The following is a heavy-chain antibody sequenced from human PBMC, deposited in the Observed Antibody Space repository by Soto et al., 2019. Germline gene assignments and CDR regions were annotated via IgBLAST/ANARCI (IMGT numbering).Heavy chain of an antibody. CDR2: ITASGTVT. CDR1: GFSFRGFE. J-gene: IGHJ6*02. D-gene: IGHD3-22*01. Sequence: DEQLVESGGGLVQPGGSLRLSCAASGFSFRGFEMNWVRQAPGKGLEWLSYITASGTVTHYADSVKGRFTISRDNAKNSLFLHMSSLRADDTASYYCARAMIIVEYGMDIWGQGTAVTVSS. CDR3: ARAMIIVEYGMDI. V-gene: IGHV3-48*03.